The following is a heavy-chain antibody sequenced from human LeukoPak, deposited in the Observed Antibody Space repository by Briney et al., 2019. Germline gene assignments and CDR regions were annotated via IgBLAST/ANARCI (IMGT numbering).Heavy chain of an antibody. V-gene: IGHV1-46*01. J-gene: IGHJ5*02. CDR2: INPSGGST. Sequence: ASVKVSCKASGYIFTSYFMHWVRQAPGQGLEWMGLINPSGGSTRYAQKFQGRVTMTRDMSTSTVYMELSSLRSEDTAVYYCARALPHRRLMDTTMEQHWFDPWGQGTLVTVSA. D-gene: IGHD5-18*01. CDR1: GYIFTSYF. CDR3: ARALPHRRLMDTTMEQHWFDP.